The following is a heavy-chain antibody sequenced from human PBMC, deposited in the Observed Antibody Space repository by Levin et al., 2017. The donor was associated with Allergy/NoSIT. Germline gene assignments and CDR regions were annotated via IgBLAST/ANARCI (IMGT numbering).Heavy chain of an antibody. Sequence: GESLKISCAASGFTFSSYAMHWVRQAPGKGLEWVAIISYDGDTKFYADSVKGRFTISRDKSKNTLYLQMNSLRPEDTAVYYCARGGLVYKVGVEDWGQGTLVTVSS. D-gene: IGHD1-26*01. V-gene: IGHV3-30*04. J-gene: IGHJ4*02. CDR3: ARGGLVYKVGVED. CDR2: ISYDGDTK. CDR1: GFTFSSYA.